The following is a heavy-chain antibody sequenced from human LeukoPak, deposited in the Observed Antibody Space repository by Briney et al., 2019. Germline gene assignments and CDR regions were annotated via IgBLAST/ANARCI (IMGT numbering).Heavy chain of an antibody. CDR3: AKGSSLDC. V-gene: IGHV3-23*01. CDR1: GFTFSNYD. CDR2: IIGSSGST. J-gene: IGHJ4*02. Sequence: GGSLRLSCAASGFTFSNYDMSWVRQAPGKGLEWVSVIIGSSGSTYYADSVKGRFTISRDNSKNTLYLQMNSLRVEDTAVYYCAKGSSLDCWGQGTLVTVSS.